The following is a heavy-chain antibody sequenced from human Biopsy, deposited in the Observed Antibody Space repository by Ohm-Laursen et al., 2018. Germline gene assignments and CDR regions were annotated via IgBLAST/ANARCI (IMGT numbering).Heavy chain of an antibody. CDR1: GDSISSYY. J-gene: IGHJ2*01. CDR2: VYYTGST. V-gene: IGHV4-59*01. Sequence: SLTLSFTCTVSGDSISSYYWSWLPQPTGQGLQWIGYVYYTGSTDYSPSLQSRVTISVDTSKNHFPLRFRSVTPADTAIYYCARDRGYFSDRTVSGDFDLWGRGTLVTVSS. CDR3: ARDRGYFSDRTVSGDFDL. D-gene: IGHD3-22*01.